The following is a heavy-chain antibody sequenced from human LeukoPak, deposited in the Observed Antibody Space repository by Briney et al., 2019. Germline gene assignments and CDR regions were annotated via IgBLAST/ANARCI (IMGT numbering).Heavy chain of an antibody. Sequence: ASVKVSCKASGYTFTGYYMHWVRQAPGQGLEWMGIINPSGGSTSYAQKFQGRVTMTRDSSTSTVYMELSSLRSEDTAVYYCARPYYYYYYGMDVWGQGTTVTVSS. V-gene: IGHV1-46*01. CDR2: INPSGGST. CDR1: GYTFTGYY. J-gene: IGHJ6*02. CDR3: ARPYYYYYYGMDV.